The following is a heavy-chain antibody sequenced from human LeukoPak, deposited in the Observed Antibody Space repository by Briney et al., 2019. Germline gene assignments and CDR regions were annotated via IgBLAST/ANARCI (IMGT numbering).Heavy chain of an antibody. CDR2: ISSSSSYI. J-gene: IGHJ1*01. CDR1: GFTFSSYS. D-gene: IGHD4-23*01. V-gene: IGHV3-21*01. Sequence: PGGSLRLSCAASGFTFSSYSMNWVRQAPGEGLEWVSSISSSSSYIYYADSVKGRFTISRDNAKNSLYLQMNSLRAEDTAVYYCARDRAYGGNSVMDFQHWGQDTLVTVSS. CDR3: ARDRAYGGNSVMDFQH.